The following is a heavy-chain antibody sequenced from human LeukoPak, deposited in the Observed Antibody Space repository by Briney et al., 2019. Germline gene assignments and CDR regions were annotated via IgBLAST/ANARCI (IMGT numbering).Heavy chain of an antibody. J-gene: IGHJ4*02. D-gene: IGHD3-22*01. Sequence: SETLSLTCTVSGGSISSYYWSWIRQPAGKGLEWIGRIYTSGSTNYNPSLKSRVTMSVDTSKNQFSLKLSSVTAADTAVYYCAKDRYYYDSSGYDPYFDYWGQGTLVTVSS. CDR1: GGSISSYY. CDR3: AKDRYYYDSSGYDPYFDY. CDR2: IYTSGST. V-gene: IGHV4-4*07.